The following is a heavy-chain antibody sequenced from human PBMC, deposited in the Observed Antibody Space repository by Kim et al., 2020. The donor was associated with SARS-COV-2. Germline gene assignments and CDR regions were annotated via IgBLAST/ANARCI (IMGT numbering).Heavy chain of an antibody. CDR3: ARRKKAPGWFDP. J-gene: IGHJ5*02. V-gene: IGHV4-34*13. Sequence: NANTALTSPVNISVDTSKNQFSLKLGSVTAADTAVYYCARRKKAPGWFDPWGQGTLVTVSS.